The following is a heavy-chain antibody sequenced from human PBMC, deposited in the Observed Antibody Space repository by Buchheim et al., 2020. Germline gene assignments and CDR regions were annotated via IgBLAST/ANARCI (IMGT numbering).Heavy chain of an antibody. CDR1: GFTFSSYA. CDR3: AKDREVRYYDFWSGYYPPSFDY. Sequence: EVQLLESGGGLVQPGGSLRLSCAASGFTFSSYAMSWVRQAPGKGLEWVSAISGSGGSTYYADSVKGRFTISRDNSKKTLYLQMNSLRAEDTAVYYCAKDREVRYYDFWSGYYPPSFDYWGQGTL. CDR2: ISGSGGST. V-gene: IGHV3-23*01. J-gene: IGHJ4*02. D-gene: IGHD3-3*01.